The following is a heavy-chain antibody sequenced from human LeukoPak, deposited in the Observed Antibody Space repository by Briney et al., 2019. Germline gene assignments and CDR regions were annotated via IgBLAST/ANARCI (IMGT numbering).Heavy chain of an antibody. CDR3: TTDSKVATISYYYYYGMDV. J-gene: IGHJ6*02. Sequence: GGSLRLSCAASGFTFSDLYMDWVRQAPGKGLEWVGRIKSKTDGGTTDYAAPVKGRFTISRDDSKNTLYLQMNSLKTEDTAVYYCTTDSKVATISYYYYYGMDVWGQGTTVTVSS. CDR1: GFTFSDLY. D-gene: IGHD5-12*01. V-gene: IGHV3-15*01. CDR2: IKSKTDGGTT.